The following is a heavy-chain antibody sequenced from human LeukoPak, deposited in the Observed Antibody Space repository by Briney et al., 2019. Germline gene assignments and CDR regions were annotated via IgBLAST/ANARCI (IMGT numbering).Heavy chain of an antibody. CDR1: GGSFSGYY. CDR2: INHSGST. CDR3: ARGGPVRGSYDY. J-gene: IGHJ4*02. D-gene: IGHD3-10*01. V-gene: IGHV4-34*01. Sequence: PSETLSLTCAVYGGSFSGYYWSWIRQPPGKGLEWIGEINHSGSTNYNPSLKSRVTISVDTSKNQFSLKLSSVTAADTAVYYCARGGPVRGSYDYWGQGTLVTVSS.